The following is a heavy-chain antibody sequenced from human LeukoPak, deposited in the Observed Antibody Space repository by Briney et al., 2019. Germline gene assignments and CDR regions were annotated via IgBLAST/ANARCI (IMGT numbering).Heavy chain of an antibody. J-gene: IGHJ4*02. CDR1: GDSISSSNW. CDR2: IYYSGRT. D-gene: IGHD1-26*01. CDR3: ARLGNYYDY. Sequence: SETLSLTCAVSGDSISSSNWWSWVRPPPGKGLEWIGYIYYSGRTNYNPSLKSRVTISVDTSKNQFSLKLSSVTAADTAVYYCARLGNYYDYWGQGALVTVSS. V-gene: IGHV4-4*02.